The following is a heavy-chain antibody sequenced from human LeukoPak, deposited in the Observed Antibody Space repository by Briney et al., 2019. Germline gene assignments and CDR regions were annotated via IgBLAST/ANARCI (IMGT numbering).Heavy chain of an antibody. CDR3: ARGSGIVVVPAAIGWFDP. Sequence: SETLSLTCTVSGYSISGGYYWGWIRQPPEKGLEWIGSIYHSGSTYYNPSLKSRVTISVDTSKNQFSLKLSSVTAADTAVYYCARGSGIVVVPAAIGWFDPWGQGTLVTVSS. J-gene: IGHJ5*02. V-gene: IGHV4-38-2*02. D-gene: IGHD2-2*01. CDR2: IYHSGST. CDR1: GYSISGGYY.